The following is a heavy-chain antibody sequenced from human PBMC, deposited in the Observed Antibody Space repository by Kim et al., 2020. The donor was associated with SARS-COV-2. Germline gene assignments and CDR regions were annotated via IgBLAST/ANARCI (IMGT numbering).Heavy chain of an antibody. J-gene: IGHJ4*02. CDR3: SNDLAAVPNFQGAHY. CDR2: ISYDGNNK. CDR1: GFTFSSYA. Sequence: GGSLRLSCAGSGFTFSSYAMHWVRQAPGKGLEWVAVISYDGNNKYYVDSVKGRVTISRDNSKNTGYLQMNSLRGEDTAVYYCSNDLAAVPNFQGAHYWGQGTLVTVSS. V-gene: IGHV3-30*18. D-gene: IGHD6-19*01.